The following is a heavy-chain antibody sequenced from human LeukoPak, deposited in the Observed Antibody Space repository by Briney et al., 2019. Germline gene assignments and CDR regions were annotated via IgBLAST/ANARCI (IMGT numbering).Heavy chain of an antibody. CDR1: GFSHAW. D-gene: IGHD3-22*01. Sequence: GGSLRLSCAASGFSHAWMSWVRQTPGKGLEWVGRIKSKADGGTTDYVAPVKGRFTISRDDSKNTLYLQMNSLRAEDTAVYYCVRDSGYFLFDYWGQGSLVTVSS. CDR2: IKSKADGGTT. CDR3: VRDSGYFLFDY. V-gene: IGHV3-15*01. J-gene: IGHJ4*02.